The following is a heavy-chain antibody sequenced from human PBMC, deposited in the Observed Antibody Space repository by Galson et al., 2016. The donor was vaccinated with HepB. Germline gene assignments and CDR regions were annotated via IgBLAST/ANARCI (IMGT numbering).Heavy chain of an antibody. D-gene: IGHD3-16*01. V-gene: IGHV3-30*18. J-gene: IGHJ4*02. CDR1: GFSFSSYG. CDR3: SKDRERVAYIFDL. Sequence: SLRLSCAASGFSFSSYGMHWVRQAAGKGLEWVAVISYDVSKKYYADSVKGRFTISRDNSKNKLYLQMNSLSVEDTAVYYCSKDRERVAYIFDLWGQGTLVTFSS. CDR2: ISYDVSKK.